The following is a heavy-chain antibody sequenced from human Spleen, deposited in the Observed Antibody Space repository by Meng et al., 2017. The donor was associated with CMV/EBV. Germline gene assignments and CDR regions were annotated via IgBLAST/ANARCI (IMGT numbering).Heavy chain of an antibody. CDR2: INPNSGGT. Sequence: MHWVRQAPGQGLEWMGWINPNSGGTNYAQKFQGRVTMTRDTSISTAYMELSRLRSDDTAVYYCARDLVVVVPAAIHEDYYYYYGMDVWGQGTTVTVSS. D-gene: IGHD2-2*02. J-gene: IGHJ6*02. V-gene: IGHV1-2*02. CDR3: ARDLVVVVPAAIHEDYYYYYGMDV.